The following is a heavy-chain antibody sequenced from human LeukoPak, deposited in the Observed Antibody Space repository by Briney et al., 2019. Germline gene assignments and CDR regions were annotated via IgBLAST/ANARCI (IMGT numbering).Heavy chain of an antibody. V-gene: IGHV1-18*01. Sequence: GASVKVSCKASGYTFSSYGINWVRQAPGEGLEWMGWISAYNGDTIYAQKFQGRVTMTADTFTNTAYMDLRSLRSDDTAVYYCARASGHYYYYYMDVWAKGTTVTISS. CDR3: ARASGHYYYYYMDV. CDR1: GYTFSSYG. D-gene: IGHD1-26*01. J-gene: IGHJ6*03. CDR2: ISAYNGDT.